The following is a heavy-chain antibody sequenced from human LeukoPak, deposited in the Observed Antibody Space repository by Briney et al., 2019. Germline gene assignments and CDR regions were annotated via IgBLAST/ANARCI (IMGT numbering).Heavy chain of an antibody. V-gene: IGHV4-39*07. Sequence: PSETLSLTCTISDDSISSNRYFWAWIRQPPGKGLEWVASINYSGRTYYNPSLKSRVTISVDTSKNQFSLKLSSVTAADTAVYYCARARYSGSYYAFDIWGQGTMVTVSS. D-gene: IGHD1-26*01. CDR2: INYSGRT. CDR1: DDSISSNRYF. CDR3: ARARYSGSYYAFDI. J-gene: IGHJ3*02.